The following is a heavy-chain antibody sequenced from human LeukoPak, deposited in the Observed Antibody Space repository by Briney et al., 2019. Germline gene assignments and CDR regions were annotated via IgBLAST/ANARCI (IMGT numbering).Heavy chain of an antibody. J-gene: IGHJ4*02. CDR1: GYTFTDYY. CDR3: ASVPGPSFRYYFDH. V-gene: IGHV1-69-2*01. D-gene: IGHD3-10*01. Sequence: ASVKVSCKPSGYTFTDYYMHWVQQAPEKGLEWVGLVDPEDGETIYAEKFQDRVTITADPSTDTTYMELSSLRSEDTAVYYCASVPGPSFRYYFDHWGQGTLVTVSS. CDR2: VDPEDGET.